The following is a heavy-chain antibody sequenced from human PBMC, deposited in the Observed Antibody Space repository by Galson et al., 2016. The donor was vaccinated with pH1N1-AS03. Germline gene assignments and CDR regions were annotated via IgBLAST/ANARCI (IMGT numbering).Heavy chain of an antibody. V-gene: IGHV3-30-3*01. D-gene: IGHD6-13*01. Sequence: SLRLSCAASGFIFTHYSMHWVRQAPGKGLEWVAVMSYEGTTTYYADSVKGRVTISRDNSKNTLYLQMNSLRTEDTALYYCAREEGGFGSNWLQTDAFDIWGQGTMVTVSS. J-gene: IGHJ3*02. CDR3: AREEGGFGSNWLQTDAFDI. CDR1: GFIFTHYS. CDR2: MSYEGTTT.